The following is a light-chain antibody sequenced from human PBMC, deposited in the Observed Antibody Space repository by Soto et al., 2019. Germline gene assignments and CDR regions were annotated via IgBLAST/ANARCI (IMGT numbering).Light chain of an antibody. V-gene: IGLV2-8*01. CDR3: SSFAGNNKVV. Sequence: QSALTQPPSASGSPGQSVTISCTGTSSDVGGYNYVSWYQQHPGKAPKLMISEVSKRPSGVPDRFSGSKSGNTASLTVSGLQAEDEADDYCSSFAGNNKVVFGGGTKLTVL. J-gene: IGLJ2*01. CDR2: EVS. CDR1: SSDVGGYNY.